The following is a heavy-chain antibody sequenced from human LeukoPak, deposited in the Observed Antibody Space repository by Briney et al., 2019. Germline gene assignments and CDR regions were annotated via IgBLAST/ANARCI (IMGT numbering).Heavy chain of an antibody. J-gene: IGHJ5*02. CDR1: GFTVSSNY. CDR2: IYSGGST. Sequence: QTGGSLRLSCAASGFTVSSNYMSWVRQAPGKGLEWVSVIYSGGSTYYADSVKGRFTISRDNSKNTLYLQMNSLRAEDTAVYYCARDGRCSGGSCYDKWFDPWGQGTLVTVSS. V-gene: IGHV3-53*01. D-gene: IGHD2-15*01. CDR3: ARDGRCSGGSCYDKWFDP.